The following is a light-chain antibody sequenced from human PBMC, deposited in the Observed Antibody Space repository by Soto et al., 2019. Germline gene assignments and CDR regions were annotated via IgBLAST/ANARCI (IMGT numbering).Light chain of an antibody. Sequence: QSVLTQPASVSGSPGQSITISCTGTSSDDGGYNYVSWYQQHPGTAHKLIIYDVDNRPSGVSSRYTGSKSGNTASLTISVLQAEDEADYYCSSYSSSSTPNSVFGTGTKVT. J-gene: IGLJ1*01. V-gene: IGLV2-14*01. CDR2: DVD. CDR1: SSDDGGYNY. CDR3: SSYSSSSTPNSV.